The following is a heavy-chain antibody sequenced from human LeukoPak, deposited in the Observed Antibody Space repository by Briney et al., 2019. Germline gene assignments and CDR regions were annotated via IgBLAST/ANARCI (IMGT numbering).Heavy chain of an antibody. Sequence: SETLSLTCTVSGGSISSSTYHWGWIRQPPGKGLEWIGSIYYSGNTYYNPSLKSRVTISVDTSKNQFSVKLSSVTAADTAVYYCARHSSPHAGSSSWYDFWGQGTLVTVSS. V-gene: IGHV4-39*01. CDR3: ARHSSPHAGSSSWYDF. D-gene: IGHD2-15*01. CDR1: GGSISSSTYH. CDR2: IYYSGNT. J-gene: IGHJ5*01.